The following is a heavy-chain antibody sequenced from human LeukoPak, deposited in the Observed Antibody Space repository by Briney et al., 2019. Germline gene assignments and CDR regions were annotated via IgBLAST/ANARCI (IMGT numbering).Heavy chain of an antibody. V-gene: IGHV1-8*03. CDR3: ARGRSSSWYFGYYYYMDV. J-gene: IGHJ6*03. Sequence: ASVKVSCKASGYTFTGYYMHWVRQAPGQGLEWMGWMNPNSGNTGYAQKFQGRVTITRNTSISTAYMELSSLRSEDTAVYYCARGRSSSWYFGYYYYMDVWGKGTTVTVSS. D-gene: IGHD6-13*01. CDR1: GYTFTGYY. CDR2: MNPNSGNT.